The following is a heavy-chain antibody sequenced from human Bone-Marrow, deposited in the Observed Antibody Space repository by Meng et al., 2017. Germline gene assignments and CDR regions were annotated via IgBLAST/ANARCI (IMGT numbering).Heavy chain of an antibody. V-gene: IGHV7-4-1*02. CDR3: ARDVEGIVGANAFDI. D-gene: IGHD1-26*01. CDR2: IDTKTGNP. J-gene: IGHJ3*02. CDR1: GYTLTNYA. Sequence: ASVKVSCKASGYTLTNYAINWLRQAPGQGLEWMGWIDTKTGNPTYAQGFRGRLVFSLDTSVSTTYLEISGLKADDTAVYYCARDVEGIVGANAFDIWGQGTMVTVSS.